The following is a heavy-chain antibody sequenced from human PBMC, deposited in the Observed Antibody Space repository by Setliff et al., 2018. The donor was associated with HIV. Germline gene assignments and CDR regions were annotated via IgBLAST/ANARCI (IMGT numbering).Heavy chain of an antibody. V-gene: IGHV2-70*12. CDR1: GFSLSTSGMC. CDR3: AHLNYYGAGGYYRYFDY. D-gene: IGHD3-10*01. J-gene: IGHJ4*02. Sequence: SGPTLVNPTQTLTLTCTFSGFSLSTSGMCVSWIRQPPGKALEWLARIDWDDDKYYSTSLKTRLTISKDTSKNQVVLTMTDMDPVDTATYYCAHLNYYGAGGYYRYFDYWGQGTLVTAPQ. CDR2: IDWDDDK.